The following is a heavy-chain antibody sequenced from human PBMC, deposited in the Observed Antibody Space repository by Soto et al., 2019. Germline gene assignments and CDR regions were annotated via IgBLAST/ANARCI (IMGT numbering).Heavy chain of an antibody. CDR1: GFTFSSYG. CDR3: ATPMLPYRSGCTNYYYGTDV. D-gene: IGHD6-19*01. J-gene: IGHJ6*02. Sequence: GGSLRLSCAASGFTFSSYGMHWVRQAPGKGLEWVAVISYDGSNKYYADSVKGRFTISRDNSKNTLYLQMNSLRAEDTAVYYCATPMLPYRSGCTNYYYGTDVWGQVTTLTVSS. CDR2: ISYDGSNK. V-gene: IGHV3-30*03.